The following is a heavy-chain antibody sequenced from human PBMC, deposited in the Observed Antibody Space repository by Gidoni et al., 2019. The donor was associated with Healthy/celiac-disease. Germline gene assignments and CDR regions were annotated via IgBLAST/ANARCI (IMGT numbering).Heavy chain of an antibody. D-gene: IGHD5-18*01. Sequence: QVQLQQWGAGLLKPSETLSLTCAVYGGSFSGYYWSWIRQPPGKGLEWIGEINHSGSTNYNPSLKSRVTISVDTSKNQFSLKLSSVTAADTAVYYCARGGEQLWLGYVYWYFDLWGRGTLVTVSA. CDR1: GGSFSGYY. V-gene: IGHV4-34*01. J-gene: IGHJ2*01. CDR3: ARGGEQLWLGYVYWYFDL. CDR2: INHSGST.